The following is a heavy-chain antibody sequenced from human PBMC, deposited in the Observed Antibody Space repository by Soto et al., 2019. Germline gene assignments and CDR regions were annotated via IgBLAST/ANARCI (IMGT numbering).Heavy chain of an antibody. D-gene: IGHD3-22*01. V-gene: IGHV1-18*01. Sequence: EASVKVSCKTSGYTFTRNGISWVRQAPGQGLEWMGWISPKSGSIKYAQKFQGRVIMTTDTSTSTAYMELRSLRSDDTAVYYCVKDRDSNSWPSRDVWGPGTTVTVS. CDR2: ISPKSGSI. CDR1: GYTFTRNG. J-gene: IGHJ6*02. CDR3: VKDRDSNSWPSRDV.